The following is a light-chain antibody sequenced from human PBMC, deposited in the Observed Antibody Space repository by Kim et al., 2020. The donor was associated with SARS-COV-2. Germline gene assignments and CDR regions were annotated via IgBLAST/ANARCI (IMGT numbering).Light chain of an antibody. CDR2: DEN. V-gene: IGLV3-19*01. CDR3: CSRDSTAKDYV. CDR1: SLRKSY. J-gene: IGLJ1*01. Sequence: LGQTVRIPCQGDSLRKSYASWYQQKPGQAPILVMSDENNRPSGIPDRFSGSSSGSTASLTITGAQAEDEADYYCCSRDSTAKDYVFGTGTKVTVL.